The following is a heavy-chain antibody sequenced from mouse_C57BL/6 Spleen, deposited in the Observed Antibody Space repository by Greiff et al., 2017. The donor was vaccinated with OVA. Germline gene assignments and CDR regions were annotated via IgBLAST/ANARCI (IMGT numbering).Heavy chain of an antibody. D-gene: IGHD2-1*01. CDR1: GFNIKDYY. CDR2: IDPEDGET. CDR3: ARRGNYYAMDY. Sequence: VQLQQSGAELVKPGASVKLSCTASGFNIKDYYMHWVKQRTEQGLEWIGRIDPEDGETQYAPKFKGKAPITADTSSNTAYLQLSSLTSEDTAVYYCARRGNYYAMDYWGQGTSVTVSS. V-gene: IGHV14-2*01. J-gene: IGHJ4*01.